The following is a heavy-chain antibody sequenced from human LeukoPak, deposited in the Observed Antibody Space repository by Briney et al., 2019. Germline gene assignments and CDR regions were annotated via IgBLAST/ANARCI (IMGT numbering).Heavy chain of an antibody. CDR1: GGSFSGYY. Sequence: SETLSLTCAIYGGSFSGYYWSWIRQPPGKGLEWIGEINHSGSTNYNPSLKSRVTISVDTSKNQFSLKLSSVTAADTAVYYCARVLIWFGGALDYWGQGTLVTVSS. D-gene: IGHD3-10*01. J-gene: IGHJ4*02. V-gene: IGHV4-34*01. CDR3: ARVLIWFGGALDY. CDR2: INHSGST.